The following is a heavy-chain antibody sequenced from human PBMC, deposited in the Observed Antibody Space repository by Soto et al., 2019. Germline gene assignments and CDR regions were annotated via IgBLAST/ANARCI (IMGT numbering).Heavy chain of an antibody. J-gene: IGHJ6*02. V-gene: IGHV1-69*01. D-gene: IGHD5-18*01. Sequence: QVQLRQSGAEVRKPGSSVKVSCTSSGGLFSSYTITWLRQAPGQGREWLGWIIPIFGSATYAQKLQGRVTITADESTSTAYMELSSLSSEDTAVYYCARMSNTGMVTTRYYGMDVWGQGTTVTVSS. CDR3: ARMSNTGMVTTRYYGMDV. CDR2: IIPIFGSA. CDR1: GGLFSSYT.